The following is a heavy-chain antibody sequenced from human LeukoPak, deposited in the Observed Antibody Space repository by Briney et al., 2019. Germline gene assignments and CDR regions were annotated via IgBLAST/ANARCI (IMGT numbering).Heavy chain of an antibody. Sequence: GGSLRLSCAASGFTFSSYSMNWVRQAPGQGLEWVSSISSSSSYIYYADSVKGRFTISRDNAKNSLYLQMNSLRAEDTAVYYCASLSASFAFDIWGQGTMVTVSS. CDR1: GFTFSSYS. V-gene: IGHV3-21*01. CDR3: ASLSASFAFDI. CDR2: ISSSSSYI. J-gene: IGHJ3*02. D-gene: IGHD3-16*02.